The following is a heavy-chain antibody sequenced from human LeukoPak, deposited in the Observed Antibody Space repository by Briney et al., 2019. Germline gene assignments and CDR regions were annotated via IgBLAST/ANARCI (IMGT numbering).Heavy chain of an antibody. Sequence: GGSLRLSCAASGFTFSSYWMSWVRQAPGKGLEWVANIKQDGSEKYYVDSVKGRFTISRDNSKNTQSLQMNSLRAEDTAVYYCAKDDDWGRYKHWGQGTLVTVSS. CDR3: AKDDDWGRYKH. CDR1: GFTFSSYW. J-gene: IGHJ1*01. CDR2: IKQDGSEK. D-gene: IGHD3-16*01. V-gene: IGHV3-7*03.